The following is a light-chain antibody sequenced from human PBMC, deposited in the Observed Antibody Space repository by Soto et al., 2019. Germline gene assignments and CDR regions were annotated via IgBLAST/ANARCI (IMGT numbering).Light chain of an antibody. Sequence: EIVLTQSPATLSLSPGERATLSCRASRSVNSHLAWYQQRPGQAPRLLIYDTSTRATGIPARFSGSGSGTDFALTTTSLEPEDFAVYYCEQRSDWPELTFGGGTKVEIK. CDR2: DTS. CDR3: EQRSDWPELT. CDR1: RSVNSH. J-gene: IGKJ4*01. V-gene: IGKV3-11*01.